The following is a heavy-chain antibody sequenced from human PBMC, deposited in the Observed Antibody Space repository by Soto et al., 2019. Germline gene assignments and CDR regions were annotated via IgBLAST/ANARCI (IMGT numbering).Heavy chain of an antibody. V-gene: IGHV3-23*01. CDR2: IGASGDVT. D-gene: IGHD2-21*02. Sequence: GGSLRLSCAASGFSFTNFAMSWVRQAPGKGLEWVAGIGASGDVTWYADSVKGRLSISRDNSKNTLYLQLNSLRFEDMAVYYCAKDDFTDRGDDYFDYWGPGTLVTVSS. CDR1: GFSFTNFA. CDR3: AKDDFTDRGDDYFDY. J-gene: IGHJ4*02.